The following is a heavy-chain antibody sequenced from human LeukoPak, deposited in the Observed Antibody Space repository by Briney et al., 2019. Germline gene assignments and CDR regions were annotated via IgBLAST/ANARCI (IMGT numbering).Heavy chain of an antibody. D-gene: IGHD6-19*01. CDR3: ARDWLGLGAFDI. CDR2: ISSSSSYI. Sequence: PGGSLRLSCAASGLTFSSYSMNWVRQAPGKGLEWVSSISSSSSYIYYADSVKGRFTISRDNAKNSLYLQMNSLRAEDTAVYYCARDWLGLGAFDIWGRGTMVTVSS. J-gene: IGHJ3*02. CDR1: GLTFSSYS. V-gene: IGHV3-21*01.